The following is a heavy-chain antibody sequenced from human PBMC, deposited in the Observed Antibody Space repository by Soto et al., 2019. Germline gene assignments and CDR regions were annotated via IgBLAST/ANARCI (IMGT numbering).Heavy chain of an antibody. D-gene: IGHD3-22*01. CDR2: MSRTGDNT. CDR3: AKDQSNSNPLYYFDF. J-gene: IGHJ4*02. V-gene: IGHV3-23*01. CDR1: GFTFSIYA. Sequence: EVQLLESGGGLVQPGESLRLSCAASGFTFSIYAMTWVRQSPGKGLEWVSSMSRTGDNTYYADSVKGRFTISRDNSKNTLYLQMISLIAEDTAIYYCAKDQSNSNPLYYFDFWGPGTLVTVSS.